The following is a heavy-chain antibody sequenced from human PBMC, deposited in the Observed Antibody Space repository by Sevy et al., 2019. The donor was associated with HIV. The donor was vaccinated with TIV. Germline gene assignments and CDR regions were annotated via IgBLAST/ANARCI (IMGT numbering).Heavy chain of an antibody. D-gene: IGHD4-17*01. CDR1: GFPFTNHG. J-gene: IGHJ5*02. V-gene: IGHV3-33*08. Sequence: GGSLRLSCEASGFPFTNHGVHWVRQAPGKGLAWVALMWFDGSNKYYADSVKGRFTVSRDDSKNTLYLQMNSLRADDTAIYYCARDPEFYDHGEYGPTSAPDLWGQGTLVTVSS. CDR3: ARDPEFYDHGEYGPTSAPDL. CDR2: MWFDGSNK.